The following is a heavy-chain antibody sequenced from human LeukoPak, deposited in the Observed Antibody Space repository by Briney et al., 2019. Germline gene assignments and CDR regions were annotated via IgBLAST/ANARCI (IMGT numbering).Heavy chain of an antibody. CDR3: ARDGDYTVDFDY. V-gene: IGHV3-74*01. J-gene: IGHJ4*02. Sequence: GGSLRLSCAASGFTLSNYWMHWVRQAPGRGLVWLSRIDNYGSDTVYADSVKGRLTISKDNAKNILYLQMNSLRVEDTAVYYCARDGDYTVDFDYWGQGTPVTVSS. D-gene: IGHD2-2*02. CDR2: IDNYGSDT. CDR1: GFTLSNYW.